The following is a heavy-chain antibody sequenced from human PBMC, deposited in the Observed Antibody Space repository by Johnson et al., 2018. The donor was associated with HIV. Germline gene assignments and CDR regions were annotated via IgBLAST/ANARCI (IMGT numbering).Heavy chain of an antibody. D-gene: IGHD3-10*01. CDR3: AKDPTDFGADWAFDI. CDR1: GFTVSSNH. Sequence: EVQVVESGGGLVQPGGSLRLSCVASGFTVSSNHMTWVRQAPGKGLEWVSVIYSGGSTYYADSVKGRFTISRDNSKNTFYLQMNSLRGDDTAVYYCAKDPTDFGADWAFDIWGQGTMVTVSS. CDR2: IYSGGST. V-gene: IGHV3-66*01. J-gene: IGHJ3*02.